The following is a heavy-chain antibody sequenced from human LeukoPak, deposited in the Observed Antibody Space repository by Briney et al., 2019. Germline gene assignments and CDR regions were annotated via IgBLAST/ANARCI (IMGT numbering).Heavy chain of an antibody. CDR3: ARVGAMTTVTTAWFDP. CDR1: GFTFSSYA. J-gene: IGHJ5*02. V-gene: IGHV3-30*04. Sequence: GRSLRLSCAASGFTFSSYAMHWVRQAPGKGLEWVAVISYDGSNKYYADSVKGRFTISRDNSKNTLYLQMNSLRAEDTAVYYCARVGAMTTVTTAWFDPWGQGTLVTVSS. CDR2: ISYDGSNK. D-gene: IGHD4-17*01.